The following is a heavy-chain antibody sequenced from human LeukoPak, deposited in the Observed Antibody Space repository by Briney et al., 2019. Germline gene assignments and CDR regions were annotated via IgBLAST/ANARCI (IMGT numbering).Heavy chain of an antibody. CDR3: ARERGGFCSSTTCSRAFDI. J-gene: IGHJ3*02. CDR2: ISNSDSTI. Sequence: GGSLRLSCAASGFTFSSYEMNWVRQAPGRGLEWVSHISNSDSTIYYADSVKGRFTISRDNAKNSLYLQMNSLGAEDTAVYYCARERGGFCSSTTCSRAFDIWGQGTMVTVSS. D-gene: IGHD2-2*03. V-gene: IGHV3-48*03. CDR1: GFTFSSYE.